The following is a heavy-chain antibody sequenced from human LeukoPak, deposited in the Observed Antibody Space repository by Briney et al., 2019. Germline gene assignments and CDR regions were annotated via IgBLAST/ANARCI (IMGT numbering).Heavy chain of an antibody. CDR3: AKDRTFRDLGGNSGLGTFDY. D-gene: IGHD4-23*01. CDR1: GFTFSSYG. J-gene: IGHJ4*02. V-gene: IGHV3-30*02. Sequence: PGGSLRLSCAASGFTFSSYGMHWVRQAPGKGLEWVAFIRYDGSNKYYADSVKGRFTISRDNSKNTLYLQMNSLRAEDTAVYYCAKDRTFRDLGGNSGLGTFDYWGQGTLVTVSS. CDR2: IRYDGSNK.